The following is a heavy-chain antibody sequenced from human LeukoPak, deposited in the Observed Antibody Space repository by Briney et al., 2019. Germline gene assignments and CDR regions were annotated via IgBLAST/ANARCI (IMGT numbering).Heavy chain of an antibody. D-gene: IGHD3-10*01. J-gene: IGHJ5*02. CDR2: INPNSGGT. CDR3: ARDRVTMVRGVIRKNWFDP. CDR1: GYTFTDYY. V-gene: IGHV1-2*02. Sequence: ASVKVSCKASGYTFTDYYMHWVRQAPGQGLEWMGWINPNSGGTNYAQKFQGRVTMTRDTSISTAYMELSRLRSDDTAVYYCARDRVTMVRGVIRKNWFDPWGQGTLVTVSS.